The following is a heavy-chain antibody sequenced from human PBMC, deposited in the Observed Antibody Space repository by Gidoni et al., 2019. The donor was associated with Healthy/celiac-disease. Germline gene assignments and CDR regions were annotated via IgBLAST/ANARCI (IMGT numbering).Heavy chain of an antibody. D-gene: IGHD1-26*01. CDR2: IYYSGST. Sequence: QLHLQESRPGLVRPSETLSLTCTISAGSIRSRRYYWGWIRQPPGKGLEWIVSIYYSGSTYYNPSLQRRVTISVATSKNQFSLKLSSVTAADTAVYYCARDVSGSYSLLDYCGQGTLVTVSS. J-gene: IGHJ4*02. V-gene: IGHV4-39*02. CDR1: AGSIRSRRYY. CDR3: ARDVSGSYSLLDY.